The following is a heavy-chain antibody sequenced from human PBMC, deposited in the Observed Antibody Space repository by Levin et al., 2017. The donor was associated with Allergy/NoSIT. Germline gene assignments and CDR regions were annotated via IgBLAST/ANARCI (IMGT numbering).Heavy chain of an antibody. CDR2: IYWDDDK. D-gene: IGHD1-7*01. CDR3: THGSLRYTWNYVQFDY. J-gene: IGHJ4*02. V-gene: IGHV2-5*02. Sequence: QTLSLTCPFSGFSLSTSGVGVGWIRQPPGKALEWLALIYWDDDKRYSPSLKSRLTITKDTSKNQVVLTMTNMDPVDTATYYCTHGSLRYTWNYVQFDYWGQGTLVTVSS. CDR1: GFSLSTSGVG.